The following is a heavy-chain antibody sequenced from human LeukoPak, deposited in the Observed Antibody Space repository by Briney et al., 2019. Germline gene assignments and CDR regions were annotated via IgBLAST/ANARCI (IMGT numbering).Heavy chain of an antibody. CDR1: GFTFSNYA. J-gene: IGHJ4*02. D-gene: IGHD5-18*01. CDR2: ISGSGGTT. Sequence: PGGSLRLSCAASGFTFSNYAMSWVRQAPGKWLEWVSAISGSGGTTDYADSVKGRFTISRDNSKNTLYLQMNSLRAEDTAIYYCAKGTWIQIWSHFDYWGQGTLVTVSS. CDR3: AKGTWIQIWSHFDY. V-gene: IGHV3-23*01.